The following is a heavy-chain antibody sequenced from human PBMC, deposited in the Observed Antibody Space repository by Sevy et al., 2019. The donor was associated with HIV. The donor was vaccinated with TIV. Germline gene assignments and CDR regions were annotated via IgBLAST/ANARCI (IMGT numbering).Heavy chain of an antibody. CDR1: GFTFSDYY. CDR2: ISSSSSYT. D-gene: IGHD4-17*01. V-gene: IGHV3-11*06. Sequence: GGSLRLSCVASGFTFSDYYMSWIRQAPGKGLEWVSYISSSSSYTNYADSVKGRFTISRDNAKNSLYLQMNSLRAEDTAVYYCARGGTVTPVDYFDLWGRGTLVTVSS. CDR3: ARGGTVTPVDYFDL. J-gene: IGHJ2*01.